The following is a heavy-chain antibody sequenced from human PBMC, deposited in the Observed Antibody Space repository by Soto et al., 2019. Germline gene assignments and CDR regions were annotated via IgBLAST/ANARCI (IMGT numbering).Heavy chain of an antibody. V-gene: IGHV1-18*01. CDR1: GYTFTSYG. CDR3: AKNGQPPYYYYGLDV. CDR2: ISAHNGNK. D-gene: IGHD2-8*01. J-gene: IGHJ6*02. Sequence: ASVKVSCKASGYTFTSYGISWVRQAPGQGLEWMGWISAHNGNKKYAQKLQGRVTMTIDTSTSTAYMELRSLTSDDTAVYYCAKNGQPPYYYYGLDVWGQGTKVTVSS.